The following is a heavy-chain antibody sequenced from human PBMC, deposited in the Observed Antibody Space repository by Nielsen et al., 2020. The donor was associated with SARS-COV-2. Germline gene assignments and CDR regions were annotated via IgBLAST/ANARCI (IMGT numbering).Heavy chain of an antibody. Sequence: GGSLRLSCAASGFTFYDYAMHWVRQAPGKGLEWVSGISWNSGSIGYADSVKGRFTISRDNAKNSLYLQMNSLRAEDTALYYCAKGDCSSTSCYSGGYYYYYGMDVWGQGTTVTVSS. CDR1: GFTFYDYA. CDR2: ISWNSGSI. D-gene: IGHD2-2*01. V-gene: IGHV3-9*01. J-gene: IGHJ6*02. CDR3: AKGDCSSTSCYSGGYYYYYGMDV.